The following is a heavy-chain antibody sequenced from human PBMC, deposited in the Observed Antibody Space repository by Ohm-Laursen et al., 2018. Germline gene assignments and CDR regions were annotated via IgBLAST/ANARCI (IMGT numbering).Heavy chain of an antibody. D-gene: IGHD1-7*01. J-gene: IGHJ3*02. CDR2: MNPKNGDT. V-gene: IGHV1-8*01. Sequence: SVKVSCKTSGYTFINYDIHWVRQASGQGLEWMGWMNPKNGDTGYAHKFQGRVTMSRNTSISTANLEMTSLRSEDTAVYYCARGRLSGTRRALDIWGQGTLVTVSS. CDR3: ARGRLSGTRRALDI. CDR1: GYTFINYD.